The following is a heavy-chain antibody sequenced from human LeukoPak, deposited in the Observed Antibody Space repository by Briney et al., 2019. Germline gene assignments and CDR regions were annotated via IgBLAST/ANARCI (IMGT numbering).Heavy chain of an antibody. D-gene: IGHD5-18*01. CDR3: ATDRYIYGDY. Sequence: PGGSLRLSCAASGFTFSDYYMSWIRQAPGKGLEWVSYISSGGSSIYYADSVKGRFTISRDNSKNTLYLQMNSLRAEDTAVYFCATDRYIYGDYWGQGTLVTVSS. CDR1: GFTFSDYY. CDR2: ISSGGSSI. V-gene: IGHV3-11*04. J-gene: IGHJ4*02.